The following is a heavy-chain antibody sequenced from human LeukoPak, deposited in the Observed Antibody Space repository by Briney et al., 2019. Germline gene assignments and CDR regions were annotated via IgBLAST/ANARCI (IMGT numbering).Heavy chain of an antibody. V-gene: IGHV3-48*04. CDR2: ISSGGLTI. CDR3: ARDFDYGDYIDF. Sequence: QPEGSLRLSCVASGFTFSTYTFNWVRQAPRKGLEWLSYISSGGLTIFYADSVKARFTISRDNTKNAIYLDMTNLRAEDTAVYYCARDFDYGDYIDFWGQGTLVAVSS. CDR1: GFTFSTYT. J-gene: IGHJ4*02. D-gene: IGHD4/OR15-4a*01.